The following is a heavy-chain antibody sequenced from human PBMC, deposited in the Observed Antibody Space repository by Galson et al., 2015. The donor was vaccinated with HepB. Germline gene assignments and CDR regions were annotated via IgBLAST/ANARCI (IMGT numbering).Heavy chain of an antibody. CDR3: ARANVDMVGTRGPYYFDY. D-gene: IGHD5-12*01. V-gene: IGHV4-59*11. Sequence: LSLTCTVSGGSISHHYWSWIRQPPGKGLEWIGYIYQSGDTNYNPSLKSRVTISVDTSNNQFSLKLNSVTAADTAVYYCARANVDMVGTRGPYYFDYWGQGTLVTVSS. CDR2: IYQSGDT. CDR1: GGSISHHY. J-gene: IGHJ4*02.